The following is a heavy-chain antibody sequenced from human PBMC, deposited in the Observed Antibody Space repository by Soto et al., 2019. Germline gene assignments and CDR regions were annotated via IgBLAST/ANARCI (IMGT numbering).Heavy chain of an antibody. D-gene: IGHD3-9*01. V-gene: IGHV1-18*04. Sequence: ASVKVSCEASGYTFTSYGISWARQAPGQGLEWMGWISAYNGNTNYAQKLQGRVTMTTDTSTSTAYMELRSLSSDDTAVYYCARGTYSDILAGYYFDYWGQGTLVTVSS. CDR2: ISAYNGNT. CDR3: ARGTYSDILAGYYFDY. J-gene: IGHJ4*02. CDR1: GYTFTSYG.